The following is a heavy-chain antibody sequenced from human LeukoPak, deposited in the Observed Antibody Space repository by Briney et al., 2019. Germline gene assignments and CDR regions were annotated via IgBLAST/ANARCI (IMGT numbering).Heavy chain of an antibody. CDR1: GFTFSTYW. V-gene: IGHV3-74*01. D-gene: IGHD6-19*01. CDR2: INSGGDDT. J-gene: IGHJ4*02. Sequence: GGSLRLSCAASGFTFSTYWIHWVRQAPGKGLVWVSLINSGGDDTRYADSVKGRFTISRDNAKNTLYLQMNSLRAEDTAVYYCARRIGYSSGHSAVYYFDYWGQGTLVTVSS. CDR3: ARRIGYSSGHSAVYYFDY.